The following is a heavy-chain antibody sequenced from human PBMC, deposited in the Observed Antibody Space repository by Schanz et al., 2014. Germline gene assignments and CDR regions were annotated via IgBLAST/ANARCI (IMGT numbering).Heavy chain of an antibody. CDR2: ISGSGGST. J-gene: IGHJ4*02. V-gene: IGHV3-23*04. D-gene: IGHD6-19*01. Sequence: VQLVESGGGLVQPGGSLRLSCAASGFTFTNYAMTWVRQAPGKGLEWVSGISGSGGSTYDADSVKGRFTISRDNSKNTVYLQMNSLRTDDTAMYYCARDPNTSAWLPYFDTWGQGTLVTVSS. CDR1: GFTFTNYA. CDR3: ARDPNTSAWLPYFDT.